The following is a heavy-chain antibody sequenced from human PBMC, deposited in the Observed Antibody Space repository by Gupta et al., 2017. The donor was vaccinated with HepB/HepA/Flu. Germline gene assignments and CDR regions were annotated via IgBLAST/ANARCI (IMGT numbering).Heavy chain of an antibody. V-gene: IGHV3-7*01. CDR1: GFTFSSYW. J-gene: IGHJ4*02. Sequence: EVQLVESGGGLVQPGGSLRPSCAASGFTFSSYWMGWVRQAPGKGLEWVANIKKEGSEKDYVDSVKGRFTITRDNAKNSMYLQMNSLRAEDTAVYYCARELWFGELFDYWGQGTLVTVSS. CDR2: IKKEGSEK. D-gene: IGHD3-10*01. CDR3: ARELWFGELFDY.